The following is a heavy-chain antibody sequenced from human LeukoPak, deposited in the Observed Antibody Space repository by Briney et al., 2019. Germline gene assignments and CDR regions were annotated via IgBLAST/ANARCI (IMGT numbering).Heavy chain of an antibody. CDR1: GFTFNNYA. D-gene: IGHD2-21*02. CDR3: AKEGTYCGGDCYSGWFDP. Sequence: GGSLRLSCAASGFTFNNYAMHWVRQAPDKGLEWVAVISYDGNNKYYADSVKGRFTISRDNSKNTLYLQMNSLRAEDTAVYYCAKEGTYCGGDCYSGWFDPWGQGTLVTVSS. V-gene: IGHV3-30*04. J-gene: IGHJ5*02. CDR2: ISYDGNNK.